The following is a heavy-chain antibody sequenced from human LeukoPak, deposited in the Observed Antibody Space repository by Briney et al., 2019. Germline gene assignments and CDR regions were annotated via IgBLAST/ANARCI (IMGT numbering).Heavy chain of an antibody. V-gene: IGHV3-7*05. Sequence: GGSLRLSCAASGFTFSNYWMTWVRLPPGKGLEWVANIVQDGIEKYYVDSVKGRFTISRDNAKNSLFLQMDSLSAEDTALYYCARITTRYFDYWGQGTLVTVSS. CDR2: IVQDGIEK. J-gene: IGHJ4*02. CDR1: GFTFSNYW. D-gene: IGHD1-1*01. CDR3: ARITTRYFDY.